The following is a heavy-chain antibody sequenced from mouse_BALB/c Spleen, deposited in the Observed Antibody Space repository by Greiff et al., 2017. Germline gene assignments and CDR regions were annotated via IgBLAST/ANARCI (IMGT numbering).Heavy chain of an antibody. Sequence: VQGVESGPGLVAPSQSLSITCTVSGFSLTSYGVHWVRQPPGKGLEWLGVIWAGGSTNYNSALMSRLSISKDNSKSQVFLKMNSLQTDDTAMYYCARGAYYGAPWFAYWGQGTLVTVSA. J-gene: IGHJ3*01. CDR1: GFSLTSYG. V-gene: IGHV2-9*02. CDR3: ARGAYYGAPWFAY. D-gene: IGHD2-10*01. CDR2: IWAGGST.